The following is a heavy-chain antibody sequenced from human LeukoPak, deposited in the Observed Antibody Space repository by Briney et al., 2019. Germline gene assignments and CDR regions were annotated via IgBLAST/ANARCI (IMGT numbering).Heavy chain of an antibody. CDR2: INGNSHYT. Sequence: GGSLRLSCTASGFTFSSFAMAWVRHAPGKGLEWVSAINGNSHYTYHADSVTGRFTISRDNSKNTLYLQMHSLRTEDTAVYYCAKQRATGAGTDTRYFDYWGQGSLVTVSS. D-gene: IGHD1-1*01. V-gene: IGHV3-23*01. J-gene: IGHJ4*02. CDR3: AKQRATGAGTDTRYFDY. CDR1: GFTFSSFA.